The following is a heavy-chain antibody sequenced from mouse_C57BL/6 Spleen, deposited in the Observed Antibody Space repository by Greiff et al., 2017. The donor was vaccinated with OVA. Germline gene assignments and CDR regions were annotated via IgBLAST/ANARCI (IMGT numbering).Heavy chain of an antibody. D-gene: IGHD2-3*01. CDR3: AREIYDGYYGYAMDY. CDR2: ISYDGSN. J-gene: IGHJ4*01. CDR1: GYSITSGYY. Sequence: LQQSGPGLVKPSQSLSLTCSVTGYSITSGYYWNWIRQFPGNKLEWMGYISYDGSNNYNPSLKNRISITRDTSKNQFFLKLNSVTTEDTATYYCAREIYDGYYGYAMDYWGQGTSVTVSS. V-gene: IGHV3-6*01.